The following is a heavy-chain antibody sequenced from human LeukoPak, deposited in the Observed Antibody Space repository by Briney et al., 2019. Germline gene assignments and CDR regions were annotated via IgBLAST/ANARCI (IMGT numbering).Heavy chain of an antibody. CDR1: GGAITSDY. CDR2: IYYSGST. J-gene: IGHJ4*02. D-gene: IGHD6-19*01. V-gene: IGHV4-59*01. Sequence: SETLSLTCTVSGGAITSDYWSWLRQPPGKGLEWIGYIYYSGSTNYNPSLKSRVTISIDTSKNQFSLKLSSVTAAGTAVYYCARGAGWYHYWGQGTLVTVSS. CDR3: ARGAGWYHY.